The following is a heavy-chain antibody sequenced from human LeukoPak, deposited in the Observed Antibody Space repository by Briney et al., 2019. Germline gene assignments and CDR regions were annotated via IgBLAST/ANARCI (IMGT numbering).Heavy chain of an antibody. J-gene: IGHJ5*02. Sequence: SETLSLTCTVSGGSISSGGYYWSWIRQHPGKGLEWIGYIYYSGSTYYNPSLKSRVTISVDTSKNQFSLKLSSVTAADTAVYYCARTGYYYDSSGSRFDPWGQGTLVTVSS. V-gene: IGHV4-31*03. D-gene: IGHD3-22*01. CDR2: IYYSGST. CDR3: ARTGYYYDSSGSRFDP. CDR1: GGSISSGGYY.